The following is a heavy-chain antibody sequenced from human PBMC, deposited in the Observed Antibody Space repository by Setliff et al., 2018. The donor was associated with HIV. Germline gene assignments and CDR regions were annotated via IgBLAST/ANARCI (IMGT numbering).Heavy chain of an antibody. CDR2: ILDGRVT. Sequence: SETLSLTCTVSGDSITSGHFYWGWIRQAPGKGLEWIGNILDGRVTFFNPSLRGRGTISVDASKNQVSLNLRSVTAAASAVYHCARPHSGRGGGAYFDPWGQGILVTVSS. J-gene: IGHJ5*02. D-gene: IGHD6-19*01. V-gene: IGHV4-39*01. CDR3: ARPHSGRGGGAYFDP. CDR1: GDSITSGHFY.